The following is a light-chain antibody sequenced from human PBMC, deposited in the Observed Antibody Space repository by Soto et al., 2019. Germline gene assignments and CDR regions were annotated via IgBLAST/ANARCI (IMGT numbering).Light chain of an antibody. V-gene: IGKV1-39*01. Sequence: DIQMTQSPSSLSASVGDRVTITCRASQSIRSFLNWYQQKPGKAPKLLIYAASSLQSGVPSRFSGSGSGTGSTLTITSLQPEDSATYHCQQSYITPLTFGQGTRLEI. CDR3: QQSYITPLT. CDR1: QSIRSF. CDR2: AAS. J-gene: IGKJ5*01.